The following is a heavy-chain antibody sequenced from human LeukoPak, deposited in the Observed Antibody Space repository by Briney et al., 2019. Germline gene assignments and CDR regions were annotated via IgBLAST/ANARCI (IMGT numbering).Heavy chain of an antibody. CDR2: IRFDGSKE. V-gene: IGHV3-30*02. CDR1: GFTFSSYG. Sequence: PGGSLRLSCAASGFTFSSYGIHWVRQAPGKGLEWVAFIRFDGSKEYYADSVKGRFTISRDNSKNTLYLQMNSPRAEDTAVYYCAKETGILTYTYGPDYWGQGTLVTVSS. J-gene: IGHJ4*02. CDR3: AKETGILTYTYGPDY. D-gene: IGHD5-18*01.